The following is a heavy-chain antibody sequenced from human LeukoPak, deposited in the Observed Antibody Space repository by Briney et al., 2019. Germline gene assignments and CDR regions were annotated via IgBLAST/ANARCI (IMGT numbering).Heavy chain of an antibody. D-gene: IGHD2-2*01. Sequence: GGSLRLSCAASGFTFGNAWMTWVRQAPGKGLEWVGRIKSKTDGATTDYAAPVKGRFTISRDDSKNTLYLQMNSLKTEDTAVYYCTTESVVEIDKYYYYYYMDVWGKGTTVTISS. J-gene: IGHJ6*03. CDR1: GFTFGNAW. V-gene: IGHV3-15*01. CDR2: IKSKTDGATT. CDR3: TTESVVEIDKYYYYYYMDV.